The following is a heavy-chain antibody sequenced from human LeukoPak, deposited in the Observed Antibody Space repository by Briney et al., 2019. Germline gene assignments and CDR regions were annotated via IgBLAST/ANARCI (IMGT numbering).Heavy chain of an antibody. CDR2: MNPNSGNT. CDR3: ARFPRRYSGYDP. J-gene: IGHJ3*01. Sequence: GASVKVSCKASGYTFTSYDINWVRQATGQGLEWMGWMNPNSGNTGYAQKFQGRVTMTRNTSIGTAYMELSSLRSEDTAVYYCARFPRRYSGYDPWGQGTMVTVSS. CDR1: GYTFTSYD. D-gene: IGHD5-12*01. V-gene: IGHV1-8*01.